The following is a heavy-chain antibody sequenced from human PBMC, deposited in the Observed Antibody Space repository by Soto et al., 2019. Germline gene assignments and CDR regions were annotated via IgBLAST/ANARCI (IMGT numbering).Heavy chain of an antibody. J-gene: IGHJ6*02. CDR1: GYTFTDYG. Sequence: GASVKVSCKASGYTFTDYGISWVRQAPGQGLEWMGWIHTYNGNTNYAQKVQGRVTMTTDSSTSTAYMELRSLRSDDTAVYYCARGLVTPPHYYYYYGMDVWGQGTTVTVSS. CDR2: IHTYNGNT. CDR3: ARGLVTPPHYYYYYGMDV. V-gene: IGHV1-18*01. D-gene: IGHD2-21*02.